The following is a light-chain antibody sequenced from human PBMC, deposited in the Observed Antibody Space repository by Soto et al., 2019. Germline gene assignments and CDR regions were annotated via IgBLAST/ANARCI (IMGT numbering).Light chain of an antibody. CDR2: EVS. CDR1: SSDVGGYNY. J-gene: IGLJ2*01. Sequence: QSALTQPASVSGSPGQSITISCTGTSSDVGGYNYVSWYQQHPGKAPKLMIYEVSNRPSGVSNRFSGSKSGNTASLTISGLQAEDEADYYCSSYPSSSTLVFGGGTKLPVL. V-gene: IGLV2-14*01. CDR3: SSYPSSSTLV.